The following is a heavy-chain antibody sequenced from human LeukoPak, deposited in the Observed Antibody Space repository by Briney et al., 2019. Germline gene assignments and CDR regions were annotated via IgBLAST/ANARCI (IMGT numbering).Heavy chain of an antibody. D-gene: IGHD1/OR15-1a*01. CDR3: AHRRPGHLTGWDNSYFDN. CDR2: IYWDDDK. CDR1: GFSLYSSGVG. Sequence: SGPTLVNPTQTPTLTCTFSGFSLYSSGVGVGWIRQPPGKALEWLAVIYWDDDKRYNPSLRSRLTMSKDASKSQVFLVMSNMDPVDTATYYCAHRRPGHLTGWDNSYFDNWGPGTLVTVSS. J-gene: IGHJ4*02. V-gene: IGHV2-5*02.